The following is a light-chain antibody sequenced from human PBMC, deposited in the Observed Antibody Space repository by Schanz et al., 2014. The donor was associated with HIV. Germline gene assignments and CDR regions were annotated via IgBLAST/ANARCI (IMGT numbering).Light chain of an antibody. CDR1: QSLSSSY. J-gene: IGKJ4*01. V-gene: IGKV3-20*01. CDR2: ATS. Sequence: EIVLTQSPGSLSLSPGGRATLSCGASQSLSSSYLAWYQQKRDQPPRLVIYATSTRAAGIPDRFSGSESGTDFTLTISRLEPEDFAVYYCQQYGTSPLTFGGGTKVEIK. CDR3: QQYGTSPLT.